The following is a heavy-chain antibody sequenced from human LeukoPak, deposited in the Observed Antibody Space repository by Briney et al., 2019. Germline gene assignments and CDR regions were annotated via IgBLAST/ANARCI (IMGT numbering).Heavy chain of an antibody. CDR3: AKTTTPIYYDFWSGYYGPRGYFDY. Sequence: GRSLRLSCAASGFTFSSYAMSWVRQAPGKGLEWVSAISGSGGSTYYADSVKGRFTISRDNSKNTLYLQMNSLRAEDTAVYYCAKTTTPIYYDFWSGYYGPRGYFDYWGQGTLVTVSS. V-gene: IGHV3-23*01. CDR2: ISGSGGST. D-gene: IGHD3-3*01. J-gene: IGHJ4*02. CDR1: GFTFSSYA.